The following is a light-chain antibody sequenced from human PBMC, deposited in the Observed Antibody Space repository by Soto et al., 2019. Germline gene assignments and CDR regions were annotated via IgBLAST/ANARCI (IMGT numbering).Light chain of an antibody. V-gene: IGKV3-20*01. CDR3: QQYGASPPAT. J-gene: IGKJ4*01. CDR1: APLSTAY. Sequence: EIVLTQSPGALSLSPGEGATLRCSASAPLSTAYVAWYRQRRGQPPKLLIYSTSTRAADIPPRCSGSGSGTDFTLTSSDLAAEDSATYYCQQYGASPPATFGGGTRVEI. CDR2: STS.